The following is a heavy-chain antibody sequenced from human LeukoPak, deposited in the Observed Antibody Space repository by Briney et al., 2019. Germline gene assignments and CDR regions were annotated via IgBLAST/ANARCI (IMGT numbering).Heavy chain of an antibody. V-gene: IGHV3-33*01. J-gene: IGHJ6*02. CDR3: AREGSSGWYLSYYYYYGMDV. CDR2: IWYDGSNK. D-gene: IGHD6-19*01. Sequence: GGSLRLSCAASGFTFSSYGMHWVRQAPGKGLEWVAVIWYDGSNKYYADSVKGRFTISRDNSKNTLYLQMNSLRAEDTAVYYCAREGSSGWYLSYYYYYGMDVWGQGTTVTVSS. CDR1: GFTFSSYG.